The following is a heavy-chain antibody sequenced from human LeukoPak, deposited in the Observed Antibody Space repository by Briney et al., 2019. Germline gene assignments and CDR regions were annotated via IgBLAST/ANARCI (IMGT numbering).Heavy chain of an antibody. J-gene: IGHJ5*02. V-gene: IGHV4-59*11. Sequence: PSETLSLTCSVSGGSISSHYWSWIRQPPGKGLEWIGYMYYSGSTKYNPSLKSRVTISVDTSKNKFSLKLSSVTAADTAVYYCARLYDSSGYTNRLDPWGQGTLVTVSS. D-gene: IGHD3-22*01. CDR2: MYYSGST. CDR1: GGSISSHY. CDR3: ARLYDSSGYTNRLDP.